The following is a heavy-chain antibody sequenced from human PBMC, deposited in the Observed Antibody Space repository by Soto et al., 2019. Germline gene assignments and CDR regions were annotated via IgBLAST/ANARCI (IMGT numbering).Heavy chain of an antibody. Sequence: EVQLVESGGGLVQPGGSLRLSCAASGFTFTNYWMTWVRLAPGEGLEWVANIKQDGIEKYHVDSVKGRFSISRDNAKNSLFLQMNSLRAEDTAVYYCARGAGMTPPYYYYGIDVWGQGTTVTVSS. CDR2: IKQDGIEK. J-gene: IGHJ6*02. CDR1: GFTFTNYW. V-gene: IGHV3-7*05. D-gene: IGHD1-1*01. CDR3: ARGAGMTPPYYYYGIDV.